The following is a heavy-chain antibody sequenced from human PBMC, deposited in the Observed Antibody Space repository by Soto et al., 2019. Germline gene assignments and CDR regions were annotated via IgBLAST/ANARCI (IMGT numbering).Heavy chain of an antibody. CDR3: ARARSVVVPAAMGKGLNWFDP. J-gene: IGHJ5*02. CDR1: GGSISSGGYY. Sequence: SETLSLTCTVSGGSISSGGYYWSWIRQHPGKGLEWIGYIYYSGSTYYNPSLKSRVTISVDTSKNQFSLKLSSVTAADTAVYYCARARSVVVPAAMGKGLNWFDPWGQGTLVTVSS. CDR2: IYYSGST. D-gene: IGHD2-2*01. V-gene: IGHV4-31*03.